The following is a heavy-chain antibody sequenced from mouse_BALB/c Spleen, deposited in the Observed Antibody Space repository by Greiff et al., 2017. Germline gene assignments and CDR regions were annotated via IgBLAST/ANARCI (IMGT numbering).Heavy chain of an antibody. V-gene: IGHV1-69*02. CDR1: GYTFTSYW. J-gene: IGHJ4*01. CDR3: ARRVITTYAMDY. CDR2: IDPSDSYT. Sequence: QVQLQQPGAELVKPGASVKLSCKASGYTFTSYWMHWVKQRPGQGLEWIGEIDPSDSYTNYNQKFKGKATLTVDKSSSTADMQLSSLTSEDSAVYYCARRVITTYAMDYWGQGTSVTVSA. D-gene: IGHD1-1*01.